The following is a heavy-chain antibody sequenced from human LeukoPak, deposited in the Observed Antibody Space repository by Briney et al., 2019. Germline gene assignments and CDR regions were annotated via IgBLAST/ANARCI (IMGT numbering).Heavy chain of an antibody. CDR3: ARGRFTYYYDSSGYFDY. J-gene: IGHJ4*02. CDR1: GGSFSGYY. CDR2: INHSGST. Sequence: PSETLSLTCAVYGGSFSGYYWSWIRQPPGKGLEWIGEINHSGSTNYNPSLKSRVTISVDTSKNQFSLKLSSVTAADTAVYYCARGRFTYYYDSSGYFDYWGQGTLVTVSS. V-gene: IGHV4-34*01. D-gene: IGHD3-22*01.